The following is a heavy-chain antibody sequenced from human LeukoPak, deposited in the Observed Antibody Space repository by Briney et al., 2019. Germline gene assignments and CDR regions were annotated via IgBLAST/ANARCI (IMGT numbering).Heavy chain of an antibody. V-gene: IGHV3-43*02. CDR3: ARDSGYYYGSGRTYYYGMDV. CDR2: ISGDGTIT. CDR1: GLNLDAYA. Sequence: PGGSLRLSCAASGLNLDAYAMHWVRQAPGKGLEWVSLISGDGTITYYADSVKGRFTISRDNAKNSLYLQMNSLRAEDTAVYYCARDSGYYYGSGRTYYYGMDVWGQGTTVTVSS. J-gene: IGHJ6*02. D-gene: IGHD3-10*01.